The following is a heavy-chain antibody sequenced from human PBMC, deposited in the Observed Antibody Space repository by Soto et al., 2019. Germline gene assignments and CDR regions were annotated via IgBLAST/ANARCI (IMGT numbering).Heavy chain of an antibody. V-gene: IGHV4-31*03. CDR3: ARGSRSCKYP. D-gene: IGHD2-15*01. J-gene: IGHJ5*02. CDR1: GGSISSGAYY. CDR2: INYSGST. Sequence: SETLSLTCSVSGGSISSGAYYWSWIRQHPGKGLEWIGYINYSGSTYYNPSLKSRLGMSLDTSKNQFSMRLSSMTAADTAVYYCARGSRSCKYPWGQGILVTVSS.